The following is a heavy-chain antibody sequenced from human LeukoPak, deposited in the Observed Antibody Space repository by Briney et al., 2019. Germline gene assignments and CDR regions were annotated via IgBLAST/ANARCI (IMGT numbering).Heavy chain of an antibody. V-gene: IGHV3-48*03. D-gene: IGHD3-9*01. J-gene: IGHJ6*03. CDR3: ARVDILTGYYYYYYMDV. CDR2: IGSSGSTI. Sequence: GGSLSLSCAAAGFTFSSYEMNWVRQAAGKGLEWVAYIGSSGSTIYYADSVKGRFTISRDNAKNSLYLQMNSLRAEDTAVYYCARVDILTGYYYYYYMDVWGKGTTVTISS. CDR1: GFTFSSYE.